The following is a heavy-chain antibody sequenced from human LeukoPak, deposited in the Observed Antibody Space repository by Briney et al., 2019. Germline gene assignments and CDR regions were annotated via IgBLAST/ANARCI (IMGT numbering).Heavy chain of an antibody. J-gene: IGHJ4*02. CDR2: ISGSGCTT. V-gene: IGHV3-23*01. CDR3: SKDGSGSGYFPDY. Sequence: PGGSLRLSCAASGFTFSSYPMTWVRQAPGKGLEWISAISGSGCTTYYADSVKGRFTISRDNSKNTLFLQMNSLRAEDTAVYYCSKDGSGSGYFPDYWGQGTLVTVSS. D-gene: IGHD3-10*01. CDR1: GFTFSSYP.